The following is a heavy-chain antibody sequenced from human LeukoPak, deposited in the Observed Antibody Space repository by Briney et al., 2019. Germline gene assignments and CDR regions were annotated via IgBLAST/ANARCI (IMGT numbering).Heavy chain of an antibody. D-gene: IGHD6-13*01. J-gene: IGHJ4*02. Sequence: PSETLSLTCTVSGGSISSYYWSWIRQPPGKGLEWIGYIHYSGSTNYNPSLKSRVTISVDTSKNQFSLKLSSVTAADTAVYYCARGEQQLAMYWGQGTLVTVSS. V-gene: IGHV4-59*01. CDR3: ARGEQQLAMY. CDR1: GGSISSYY. CDR2: IHYSGST.